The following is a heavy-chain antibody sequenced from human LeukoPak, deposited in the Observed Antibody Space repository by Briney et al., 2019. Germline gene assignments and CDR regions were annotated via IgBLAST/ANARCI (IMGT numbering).Heavy chain of an antibody. CDR3: ARDYYDSSGYRDY. Sequence: SETLSLTCTVSGGSISRYYWNWIRQPPGKELEWIGYIYYSGSTNYNPSLKSRVTISVDTSKNQFSLKLKSVTAADTAVYYCARDYYDSSGYRDYWGQGTLVTVSS. CDR1: GGSISRYY. CDR2: IYYSGST. D-gene: IGHD3-22*01. V-gene: IGHV4-59*01. J-gene: IGHJ4*02.